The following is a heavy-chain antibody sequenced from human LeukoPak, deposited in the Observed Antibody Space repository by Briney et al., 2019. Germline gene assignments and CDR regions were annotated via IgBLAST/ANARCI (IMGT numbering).Heavy chain of an antibody. D-gene: IGHD3-10*01. Sequence: GGSLRLSCAASGVTFSSYAMSWVRQAPGKGLEWVSAISGSGGSTYYADSVKGRFTISRDNSKNTLYLQMNSLRAEDTAVYYWAKGHDSKAPYGSGSSFDYWGQGTLVTVSS. CDR2: ISGSGGST. V-gene: IGHV3-23*01. J-gene: IGHJ4*02. CDR1: GVTFSSYA. CDR3: AKGHDSKAPYGSGSSFDY.